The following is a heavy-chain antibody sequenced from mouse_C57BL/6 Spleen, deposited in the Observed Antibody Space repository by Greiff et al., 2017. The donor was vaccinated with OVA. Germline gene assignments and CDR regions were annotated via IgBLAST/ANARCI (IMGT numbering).Heavy chain of an antibody. CDR2: ISSGSSTI. V-gene: IGHV5-17*01. Sequence: EVKVVESGGGLVKPGGSLKLSCAASGFTFSDYGMHWVRQAPEKGLEWVAYISSGSSTIYYADTVKGRFTISRDNAKNTLFLQMTSLRSEDTAMYYCARPTVKGTYFDVWGTGTTVTVSS. CDR1: GFTFSDYG. D-gene: IGHD1-1*01. J-gene: IGHJ1*03. CDR3: ARPTVKGTYFDV.